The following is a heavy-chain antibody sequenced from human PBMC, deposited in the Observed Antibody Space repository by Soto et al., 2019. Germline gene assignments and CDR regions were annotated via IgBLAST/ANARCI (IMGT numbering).Heavy chain of an antibody. J-gene: IGHJ4*02. V-gene: IGHV4-30-4*01. CDR1: GGSISSGDYY. D-gene: IGHD2-2*01. CDR3: ARGRGYCSSTSCYYFDY. CDR2: IYYSGST. Sequence: LSLTCTVSGGSISSGDYYWSWIRQPPGKGLEWIGYIYYSGSTYYNPSLKSRVTISVDTSKNQFSLKLSSVTAADTAVYYCARGRGYCSSTSCYYFDYWGQGTLVTVSS.